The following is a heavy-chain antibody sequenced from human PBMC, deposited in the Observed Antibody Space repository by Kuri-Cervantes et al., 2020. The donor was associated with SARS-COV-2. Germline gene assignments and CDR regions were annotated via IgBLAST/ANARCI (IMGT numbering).Heavy chain of an antibody. CDR1: GFTFSSYA. J-gene: IGHJ4*02. V-gene: IGHV3-30-3*01. D-gene: IGHD3-3*01. CDR3: ARGGGYDFWSGFDY. CDR2: ISYDGSNK. Sequence: GESLKSSCAASGFTFSSYAMHWVRQAPGKGLEWVAVISYDGSNKYYADSVKGRFTISRDNSKNTLYLQMNSLRAEDTAVYYCARGGGYDFWSGFDYWGQGTLVTVSS.